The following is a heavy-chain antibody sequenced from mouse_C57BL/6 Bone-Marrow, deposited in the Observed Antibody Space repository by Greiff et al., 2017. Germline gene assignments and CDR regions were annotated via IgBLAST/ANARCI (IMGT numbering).Heavy chain of an antibody. CDR1: GFSLTSYG. CDR3: ARPYSNPGYFDV. D-gene: IGHD2-5*01. V-gene: IGHV2-2*01. J-gene: IGHJ1*03. CDR2: IWSGGST. Sequence: QVQLQQSGPGLVQPSQSLSITCTVSGFSLTSYGVHWVRQSPGKGLEWLGVIWSGGSTDYNAAFISRLSISKDNSTSQVFFKMSSLQADDTAIYYCARPYSNPGYFDVWGTGTTVTVSS.